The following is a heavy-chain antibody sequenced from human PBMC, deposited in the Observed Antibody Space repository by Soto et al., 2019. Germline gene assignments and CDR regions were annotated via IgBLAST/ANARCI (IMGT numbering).Heavy chain of an antibody. J-gene: IGHJ4*02. CDR1: GFYFSVYA. CDR2: IADTIGTT. CDR3: AREDSIIIPAVSDF. Sequence: GGSLRLSCEASGFYFSVYAMAWVRQAPGKGLEWASTIADTIGTTYYADSVKGRFTLSRDNAKNSVSLQMNSLRVEDTAVYYCAREDSIIIPAVSDFWGQGTLVTSPQ. V-gene: IGHV3-21*01. D-gene: IGHD3-22*01.